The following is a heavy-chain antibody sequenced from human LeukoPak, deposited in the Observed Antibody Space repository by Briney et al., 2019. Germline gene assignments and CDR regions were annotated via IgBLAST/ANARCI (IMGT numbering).Heavy chain of an antibody. CDR3: AKDYTGYFGMDL. CDR2: ISYDGSNK. V-gene: IGHV3-30*18. J-gene: IGHJ6*02. Sequence: GGSLRLSCAASGFTFSSYGMHWVRQAPGKGLEGVAVISYDGSNKYYAESVKGRFTISRDNSKNTVYLQMSSRRAEDTAVYYYAKDYTGYFGMDLWGQGTTVPVSS. CDR1: GFTFSSYG.